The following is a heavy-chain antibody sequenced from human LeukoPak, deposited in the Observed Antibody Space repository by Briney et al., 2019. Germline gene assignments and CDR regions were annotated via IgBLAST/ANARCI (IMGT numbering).Heavy chain of an antibody. CDR2: IYYSGRT. CDR3: ARAGYYYDSSGYWDY. CDR1: GGSISSYY. D-gene: IGHD3-22*01. V-gene: IGHV4-59*01. Sequence: SETLSLTCSVSGGSISSYYWSWIRQPPGKGLEWIGYIYYSGRTNYNPSLKSRVTTSVDTSKNQFSLKLSSVTAADTAVYYCARAGYYYDSSGYWDYWGLGTLVTVSS. J-gene: IGHJ4*02.